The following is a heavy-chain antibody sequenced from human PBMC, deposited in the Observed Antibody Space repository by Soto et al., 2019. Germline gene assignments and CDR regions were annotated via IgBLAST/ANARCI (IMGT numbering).Heavy chain of an antibody. CDR2: IIPMFGTA. D-gene: IGHD5-18*01. CDR1: GGTFSTYA. J-gene: IGHJ4*02. Sequence: QVQLVQSGAEVKKPESSVKVSCKAPGGTFSTYAISWVRQAPGQGLEWMGGIIPMFGTANYAQRFQDRVTXTPXESTNTVYMELSSLRSEDTAVYFCASGIQLWLRRINTGYSGWGQGTLVTVSS. CDR3: ASGIQLWLRRINTGYSG. V-gene: IGHV1-69*05.